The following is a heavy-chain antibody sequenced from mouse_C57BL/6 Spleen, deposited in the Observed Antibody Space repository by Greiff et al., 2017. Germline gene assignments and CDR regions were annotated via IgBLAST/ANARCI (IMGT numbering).Heavy chain of an antibody. J-gene: IGHJ4*01. V-gene: IGHV1-69*01. Sequence: QVQLQQPGAELVMPGASVKLSCKASGYTFTSYWMHWVKQRPGQGLAWIGEIDPSDSYTNYNQKFKGKSTLTVDKSSSTAYMQLSSLTSEDSAVYYCARRGGIWSYAMDYWGQGTSVTVSS. CDR2: IDPSDSYT. CDR1: GYTFTSYW. D-gene: IGHD1-1*02. CDR3: ARRGGIWSYAMDY.